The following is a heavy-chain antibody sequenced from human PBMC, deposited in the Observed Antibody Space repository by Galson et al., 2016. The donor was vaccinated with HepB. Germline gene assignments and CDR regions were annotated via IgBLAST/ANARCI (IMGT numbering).Heavy chain of an antibody. D-gene: IGHD6-13*01. V-gene: IGHV3-66*01. CDR1: GFTVGNNY. CDR3: ARNPGASTWG. J-gene: IGHJ4*02. CDR2: IYSGGNT. Sequence: SLRLSCADSGFTVGNNYMSWVRQAPGKGLEWVSLIYSGGNTLYADSVKGRFSISRDNSKNTLYLQMNSLSAEDTAVYYCARNPGASTWGWGQGTLVTVAS.